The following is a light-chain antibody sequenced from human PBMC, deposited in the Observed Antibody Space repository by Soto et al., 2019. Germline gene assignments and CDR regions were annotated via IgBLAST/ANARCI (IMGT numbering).Light chain of an antibody. CDR2: RAS. CDR1: QTVSNY. CDR3: QQSYSTPRT. V-gene: IGKV3-11*01. Sequence: EIMLTQSPAILSLSPGDTATLSCLASQTVSNYLTWYQQKPGQAPRLLIFRASSRATGVPARFSGSGSGTDFTLTISSLQPEDFATYYCQQSYSTPRTFGQGTKVDI. J-gene: IGKJ1*01.